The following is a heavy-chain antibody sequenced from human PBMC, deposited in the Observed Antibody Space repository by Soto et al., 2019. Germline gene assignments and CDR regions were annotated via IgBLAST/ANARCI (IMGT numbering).Heavy chain of an antibody. CDR2: IYYSGST. D-gene: IGHD5-18*01. J-gene: IGHJ4*02. V-gene: IGHV4-59*08. CDR1: GGSISSYY. CDR3: ARSYGSCFDY. Sequence: SETLSLTYTVSGGSISSYYWSWIRQPPGKGLEWIGYIYYSGSTNYNPSLKSRVTISVDTSKNQFSLKLSSVTAADTAVYYCARSYGSCFDYWGQGTLVTVSS.